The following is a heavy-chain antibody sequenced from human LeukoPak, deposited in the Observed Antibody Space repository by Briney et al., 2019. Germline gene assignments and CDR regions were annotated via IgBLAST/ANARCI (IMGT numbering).Heavy chain of an antibody. J-gene: IGHJ5*02. Sequence: GASVKVSCKTYGYPFSTYEINWVRQAAGQGLEWMGWVHPNSGNTAYAQKFQGRVTMTRDTSISTAYMELSGLRSDDTAVYFCTRGPRNDPWGQGTLVTVSS. CDR3: TRGPRNDP. V-gene: IGHV1-8*01. CDR2: VHPNSGNT. D-gene: IGHD1-14*01. CDR1: GYPFSTYE.